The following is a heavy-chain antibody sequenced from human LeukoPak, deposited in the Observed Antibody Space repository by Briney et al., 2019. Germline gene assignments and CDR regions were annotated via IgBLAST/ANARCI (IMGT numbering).Heavy chain of an antibody. Sequence: PSETLSLTCTVSGASITSYHWSWIRQPPGKGLERIGFFSYSGSANYNPSLKSRVTISVDTSKKQFSLRLSSVTAADTAVHYCARLVGPTMDAFDIWGQGTMVTVSS. CDR1: GASITSYH. D-gene: IGHD1-26*01. CDR2: FSYSGSA. V-gene: IGHV4-59*08. J-gene: IGHJ3*02. CDR3: ARLVGPTMDAFDI.